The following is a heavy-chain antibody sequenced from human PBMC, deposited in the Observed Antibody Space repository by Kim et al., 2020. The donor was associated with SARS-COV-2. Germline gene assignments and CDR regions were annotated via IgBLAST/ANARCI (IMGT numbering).Heavy chain of an antibody. D-gene: IGHD3-10*01. Sequence: GGSLRLSCAASGFTFSSYGMHWVRQAPGKGLEWVAVIWYDGSNKYYADSVKGRFTISRDNSKNTLYLQMNSLRAEDTAVYYCARELLWFGELRGLLYYYGMEVWGQGTTVTVSS. CDR3: ARELLWFGELRGLLYYYGMEV. CDR1: GFTFSSYG. J-gene: IGHJ6*02. V-gene: IGHV3-33*01. CDR2: IWYDGSNK.